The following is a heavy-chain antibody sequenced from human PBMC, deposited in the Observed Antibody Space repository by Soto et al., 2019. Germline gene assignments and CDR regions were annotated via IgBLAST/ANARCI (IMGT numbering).Heavy chain of an antibody. Sequence: QVQLQQSGPGLMKPSQTLSLTCAISGDSVSSNGVAWNWIRQSPSRGLEWLGRTYYASKWNNNYSTSVKSRIPINPDTSKNQFSLQLHFVTPEYTAVYYCARGRKSAFDYWGQGTLVTVSS. CDR1: GDSVSSNGVA. CDR3: ARGRKSAFDY. J-gene: IGHJ4*02. V-gene: IGHV6-1*01. CDR2: TYYASKWNN.